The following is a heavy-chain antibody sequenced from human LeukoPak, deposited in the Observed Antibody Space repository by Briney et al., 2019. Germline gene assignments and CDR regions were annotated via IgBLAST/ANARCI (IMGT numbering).Heavy chain of an antibody. Sequence: SETLSLTCTVSGGSISSSNYFWGWVRQPPGKGLEGIGTISYSGTTHDNPSLKSRVIISVDTSKNQFSLKLSSVTAADTAVYYCARHSVTIFGVVKGAFDIWGQGTMVTVSS. V-gene: IGHV4-39*01. D-gene: IGHD3-3*01. CDR3: ARHSVTIFGVVKGAFDI. J-gene: IGHJ3*02. CDR1: GGSISSSNYF. CDR2: ISYSGTT.